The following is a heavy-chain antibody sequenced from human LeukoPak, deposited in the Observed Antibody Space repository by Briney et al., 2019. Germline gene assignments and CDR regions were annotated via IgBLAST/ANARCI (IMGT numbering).Heavy chain of an antibody. D-gene: IGHD3-22*01. Sequence: GGSLRLSCAASGFTFSSYSMNWVRQAPGKGLEWVSSISSSSYIYYADSVKGRFTISRDNAKNSLYLQMNSLRAEDTAVYYCARGRFVYYDSSGDDYWGQGTLVTVSS. CDR2: ISSSSYI. CDR1: GFTFSSYS. CDR3: ARGRFVYYDSSGDDY. J-gene: IGHJ4*02. V-gene: IGHV3-21*01.